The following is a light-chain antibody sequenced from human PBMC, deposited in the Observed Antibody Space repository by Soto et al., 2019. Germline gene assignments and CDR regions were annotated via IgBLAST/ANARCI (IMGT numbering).Light chain of an antibody. CDR1: TSNIGSHS. J-gene: IGLJ1*01. V-gene: IGLV1-44*01. Sequence: QSVLTQPRSASGTPGQRVTISCSGSTSNIGSHSVNWFQHLPGTAPKLLIITNNQRPSGVPDRFSGYKSGTSASLVISGLQSEDEAHYYCATWDDSLKGVFGTGTKLTVL. CDR2: TNN. CDR3: ATWDDSLKGV.